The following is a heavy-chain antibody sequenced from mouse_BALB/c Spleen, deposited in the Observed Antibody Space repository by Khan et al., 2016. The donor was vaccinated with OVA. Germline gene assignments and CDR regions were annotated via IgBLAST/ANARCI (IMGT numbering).Heavy chain of an antibody. CDR3: ARDRIDY. V-gene: IGHV1-7*01. J-gene: IGHJ2*01. CDR1: GYTFTSYW. Sequence: QVRLQQSGAELAKPGASVKMSCKASGYTFTSYWMHWIKQRPGQGLEWIGYINPTSGYTDYNQKFKDKATLTADKSSSTAYMQLSSLTSDDSAVYYCARDRIDYWGKGTALTVSS. CDR2: INPTSGYT.